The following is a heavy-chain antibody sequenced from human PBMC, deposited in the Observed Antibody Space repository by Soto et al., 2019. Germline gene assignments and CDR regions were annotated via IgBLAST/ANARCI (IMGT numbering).Heavy chain of an antibody. V-gene: IGHV4-34*01. CDR1: GGSLSGYY. D-gene: IGHD3-16*01. CDR3: ARGLLGGAAA. CDR2: INPSGST. J-gene: IGHJ5*02. Sequence: QVQLQQWGAGLLKPSETLSLTCAVYGGSLSGYYWSWIRQPPGQGLEWIGEINPSGSTSYIPSLGRRVIMSVDTSKNQFSLRLSSVTAADTAVYYCARGLLGGAAAWGQGSLVTVSS.